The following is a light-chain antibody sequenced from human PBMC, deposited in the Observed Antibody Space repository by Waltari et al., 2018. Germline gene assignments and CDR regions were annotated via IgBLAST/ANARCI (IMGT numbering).Light chain of an antibody. CDR3: QHYDRLPVT. J-gene: IGKJ1*01. Sequence: EIVLTQSPGTLSLSPGDRVTLSCRASQSISTFLAWYQQKPGQPPRPLIYGASIMAAGFPDRVSGSGSGTDFHLTISRLEPEDFAVYYCQHYDRLPVTFGQGTKVQIK. CDR2: GAS. CDR1: QSISTF. V-gene: IGKV3-20*01.